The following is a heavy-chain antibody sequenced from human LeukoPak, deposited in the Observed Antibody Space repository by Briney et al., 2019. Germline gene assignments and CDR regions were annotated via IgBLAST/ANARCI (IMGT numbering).Heavy chain of an antibody. CDR3: AGHHPRNTVDF. CDR1: GGSVTSTSYY. D-gene: IGHD2/OR15-2a*01. Sequence: PSETLSLTCAVSGGSVTSTSYYWGWVRQPLGKGLEWIASISYTESTYYTPSLKSRVTISVDTSKNQFSLKLSSVTAADTAVYYCAGHHPRNTVDFWGQGTLVTVSS. V-gene: IGHV4-39*01. CDR2: ISYTEST. J-gene: IGHJ4*02.